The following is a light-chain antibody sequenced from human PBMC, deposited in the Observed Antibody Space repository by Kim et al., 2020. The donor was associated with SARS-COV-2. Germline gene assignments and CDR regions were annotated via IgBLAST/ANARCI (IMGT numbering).Light chain of an antibody. Sequence: SYELTQPLSVSVALGQTARITCGENNIGSKSVHWYQQRPGQAPVLVIYRDSNRPSGIPERFSASNSGKTATLTISRAQAGDEADNHCQVWDCGTVVFGTGTKVTVL. CDR1: NIGSKS. V-gene: IGLV3-9*01. CDR3: QVWDCGTVV. CDR2: RDS. J-gene: IGLJ1*01.